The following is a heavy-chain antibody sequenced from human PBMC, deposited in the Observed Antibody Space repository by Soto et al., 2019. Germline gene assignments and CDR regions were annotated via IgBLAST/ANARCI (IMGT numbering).Heavy chain of an antibody. D-gene: IGHD2-2*02. Sequence: PGESLKISCKGSGYSFTSYWIGWVRQMPGKGLEWMGTIYPGDSDTRYSPSFQGQVTISADKSISTAYLQWSSLKASDTAMYYCARSGYCSSTSCYTGEFHYYYGMDVWGQGTTVTV. CDR1: GYSFTSYW. J-gene: IGHJ6*02. CDR2: IYPGDSDT. V-gene: IGHV5-51*01. CDR3: ARSGYCSSTSCYTGEFHYYYGMDV.